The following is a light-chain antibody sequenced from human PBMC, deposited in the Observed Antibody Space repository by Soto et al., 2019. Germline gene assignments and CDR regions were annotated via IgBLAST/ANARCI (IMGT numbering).Light chain of an antibody. Sequence: QSALTQPRSVSGCPGQSVTISCTGTSSDVGGYNYVSWYQQHPGKAPKVMIYDVSERPSGVPDRFSGSKSGNTASLTISGLQAEYEADYYCCSYAGSPRYVFGTGTKVTVL. CDR1: SSDVGGYNY. J-gene: IGLJ1*01. V-gene: IGLV2-11*01. CDR3: CSYAGSPRYV. CDR2: DVS.